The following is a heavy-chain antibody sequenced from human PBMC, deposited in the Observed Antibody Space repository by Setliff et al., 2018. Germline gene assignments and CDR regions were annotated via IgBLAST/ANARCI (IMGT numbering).Heavy chain of an antibody. CDR2: INSDGSTT. J-gene: IGHJ4*02. Sequence: PGGSLRLSCAASGFPFSFYNMHWVRQAPGKGLVWVSRINSDGSTTNYADSVKGRFTISRDNAKNTLYLQMNSLRGEDTAVYYCTNWNPPGFWGQGTLVTVSS. CDR3: TNWNPPGF. D-gene: IGHD1-20*01. V-gene: IGHV3-74*01. CDR1: GFPFSFYN.